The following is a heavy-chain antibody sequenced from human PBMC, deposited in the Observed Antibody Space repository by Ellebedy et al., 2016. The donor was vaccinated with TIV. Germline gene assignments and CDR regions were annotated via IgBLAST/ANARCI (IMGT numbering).Heavy chain of an antibody. CDR1: GFTFSKYA. CDR2: ISSSGGDT. D-gene: IGHD5-18*01. V-gene: IGHV3-64*02. Sequence: GESLKISCVVSGFTFSKYAMHWARQAPGKGLEYVSAISSSGGDTYYSDSVRGRFTTSRDNSKNILYLQMGSLRPEDTAVYYCTRRDADSTMGYDYWGQGTLVTVSS. CDR3: TRRDADSTMGYDY. J-gene: IGHJ4*02.